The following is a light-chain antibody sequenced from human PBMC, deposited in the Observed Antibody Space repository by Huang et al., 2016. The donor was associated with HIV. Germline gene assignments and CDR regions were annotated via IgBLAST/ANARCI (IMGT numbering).Light chain of an antibody. J-gene: IGKJ3*01. CDR2: WAS. Sequence: DIVMTQSPDSLAVSLGERATINCKSSQSVLYSSNNKNYLAWYQQKPGQPPKLLIYWASTREVGVPDRFSGSGAGTEFTLTISSLQAEDVAVYYCQQYYNTPFTFGPGTKVDIK. V-gene: IGKV4-1*01. CDR1: QSVLYSSNNKNY. CDR3: QQYYNTPFT.